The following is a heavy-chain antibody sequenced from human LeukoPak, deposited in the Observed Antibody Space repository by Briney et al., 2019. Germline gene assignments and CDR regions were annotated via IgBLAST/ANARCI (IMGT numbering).Heavy chain of an antibody. CDR3: AXRXHAXPAGYSPFFDS. J-gene: IGHJ4*02. V-gene: IGHV3-23*01. D-gene: IGHD6-13*01. CDR1: GFPFSSYT. Sequence: GGSLRLSCAGSGFPFSSYTINWVRQGPGKGMEWASTISHSGATYYADPVKGRFTISRDNSKNTVFLQMNSLRAEDTALYFCAXRXHAXPAGYSPFFDSWGQGTLVTVSS. CDR2: ISHSGAT.